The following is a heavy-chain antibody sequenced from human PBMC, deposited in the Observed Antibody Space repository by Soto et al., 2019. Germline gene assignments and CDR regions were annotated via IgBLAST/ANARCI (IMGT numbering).Heavy chain of an antibody. Sequence: PGGSLRLSCAASEFTFYEYAMHWVRQVPWKGLEWVSGLTWHSGTRGYADSVKCRFTISRDNAKNCLYLEMTSLRPEDTAFYHCAKDGGGYAYNYELDSWGQGTLVTVSS. D-gene: IGHD3-16*01. CDR3: AKDGGGYAYNYELDS. J-gene: IGHJ4*02. CDR2: LTWHSGTR. V-gene: IGHV3-9*01. CDR1: EFTFYEYA.